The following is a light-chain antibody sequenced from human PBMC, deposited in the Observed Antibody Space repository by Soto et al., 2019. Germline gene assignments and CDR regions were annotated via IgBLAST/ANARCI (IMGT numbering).Light chain of an antibody. CDR1: QSVGTN. Sequence: DIVMTQSPATLSVSPGERATLSCRASQSVGTNLAWYQQKPGQAPILLIYGASTRAAGVPARFSGSGSGTEFTLTISSLQSEDLAVYSCQQYDNWPPWTFGQGTKVELK. J-gene: IGKJ1*01. CDR3: QQYDNWPPWT. CDR2: GAS. V-gene: IGKV3-15*01.